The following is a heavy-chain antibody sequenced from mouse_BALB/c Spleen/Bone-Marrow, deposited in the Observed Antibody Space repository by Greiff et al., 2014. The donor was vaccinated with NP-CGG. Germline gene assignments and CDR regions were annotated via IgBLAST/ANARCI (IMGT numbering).Heavy chain of an antibody. J-gene: IGHJ4*01. CDR3: ARDRGVQGYAMDY. Sequence: EVKLQESGGGLVKPGGSLKLSCAASGFTFSDYYMYWVRQTPEKRLEWVATISDRGSYTYYPDSVKGRFTISRDIAKNNLYLQMSSLKSEDTAMYYCARDRGVQGYAMDYWGQGTSVTVSS. CDR1: GFTFSDYY. V-gene: IGHV5-4*02. CDR2: ISDRGSYT. D-gene: IGHD2-14*01.